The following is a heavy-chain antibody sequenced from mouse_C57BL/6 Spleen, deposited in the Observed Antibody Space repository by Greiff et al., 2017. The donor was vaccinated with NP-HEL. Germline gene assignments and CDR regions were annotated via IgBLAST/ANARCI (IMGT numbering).Heavy chain of an antibody. Sequence: QVQLQQPGAELVRPGSSVKLSCKASGYTFTSYWMDWVKQRPGQGLEWIGNIYPSDSETHYNQKFKDKATLTVDKSSSTAYMQLSSLTSEDSAVYYCARKGSSYQAWFAYWGQGTLVTVSA. D-gene: IGHD1-1*01. J-gene: IGHJ3*01. CDR3: ARKGSSYQAWFAY. CDR2: IYPSDSET. V-gene: IGHV1-61*01. CDR1: GYTFTSYW.